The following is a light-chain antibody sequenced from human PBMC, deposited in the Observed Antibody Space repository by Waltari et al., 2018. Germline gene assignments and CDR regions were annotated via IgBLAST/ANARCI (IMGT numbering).Light chain of an antibody. V-gene: IGLV2-23*02. CDR2: EVY. Sequence: QSALTQPASVSGSPGQSITISCTGTSSDVGSYDLVSWYQHHPGKAPKLMIYEVYKRPSGVSNRFSASKSGNTASPTISGLQAEDEADYYCCSYVGSSTFTFGGGTKLTVL. CDR1: SSDVGSYDL. CDR3: CSYVGSSTFT. J-gene: IGLJ2*01.